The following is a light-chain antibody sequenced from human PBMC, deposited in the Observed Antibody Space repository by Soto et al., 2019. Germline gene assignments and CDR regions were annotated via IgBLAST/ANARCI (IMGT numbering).Light chain of an antibody. Sequence: EVVMTQSPASLSASPGERVTLSCRASQSVGSKLAWYQQRPGQAPRLLTYDASNRATGIPARFSGSGSGTEFSLTISSLQSEDFAVYSCQQYGDWPGAFGEGTKVDIK. CDR1: QSVGSK. CDR3: QQYGDWPGA. CDR2: DAS. J-gene: IGKJ4*01. V-gene: IGKV3D-15*01.